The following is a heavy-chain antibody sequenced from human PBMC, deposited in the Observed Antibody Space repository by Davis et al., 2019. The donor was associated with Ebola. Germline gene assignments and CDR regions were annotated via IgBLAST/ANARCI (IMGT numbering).Heavy chain of an antibody. J-gene: IGHJ2*01. V-gene: IGHV3-53*01. CDR2: IYSGGNT. CDR3: VQHGPGDFWYFGL. Sequence: GGSLRLSCAASGFTFSSHAMSWVRQAPGKGLEWVSVIYSGGNTIYADSVKGRLTISRDISENTLYLQMNNLRDEDTAMYYCVQHGPGDFWYFGLWGRGTLVTVSS. D-gene: IGHD4-17*01. CDR1: GFTFSSHA.